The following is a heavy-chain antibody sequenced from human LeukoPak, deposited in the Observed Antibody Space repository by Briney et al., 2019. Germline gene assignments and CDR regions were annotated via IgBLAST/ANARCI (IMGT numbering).Heavy chain of an antibody. Sequence: PGGSLRLSCAASGFTFSSNAMHWVRQAPGKGLEWVAVISYDGSNKYYADSVKGRFTISRDNSKNTLYLQMNSLRAEDTAVYYCARVDYYGSGSYSYYFDYWGQGTLVTASS. V-gene: IGHV3-30-3*01. D-gene: IGHD3-10*01. CDR3: ARVDYYGSGSYSYYFDY. J-gene: IGHJ4*02. CDR2: ISYDGSNK. CDR1: GFTFSSNA.